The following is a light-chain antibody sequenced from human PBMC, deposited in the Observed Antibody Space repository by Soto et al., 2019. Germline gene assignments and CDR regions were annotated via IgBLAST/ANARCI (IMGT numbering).Light chain of an antibody. J-gene: IGKJ1*01. CDR2: GAS. V-gene: IGKV3-15*01. CDR3: QQYNNWPRT. Sequence: EIVLTQSPATLSLSPGERATLSCGASQSVSSSYLAWYQQKPGQAPRLLIYGASTRATGIPARFSGSGSGTEFTLTISSLQSEDFAVYYCQQYNNWPRTFGQGTKVDIK. CDR1: QSVSSSY.